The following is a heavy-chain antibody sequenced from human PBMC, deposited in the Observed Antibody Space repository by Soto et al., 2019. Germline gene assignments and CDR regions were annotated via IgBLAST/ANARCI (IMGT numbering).Heavy chain of an antibody. CDR2: INHSGSA. CDR3: ARGLSTGSPYSGGWYYFDS. Sequence: QVQIHQRGAGVLKPSETLSLTCAVSGGSFSGYIWTWIRQTPGKGLQWIGQINHSGSAVYNPSLKTRVXXXIXXNNQFSLEMSSVTAADTAVYYCARGLSTGSPYSGGWYYFDSWGQGATVTVS. D-gene: IGHD3-10*01. CDR1: GGSFSGYI. J-gene: IGHJ4*02. V-gene: IGHV4-34*01.